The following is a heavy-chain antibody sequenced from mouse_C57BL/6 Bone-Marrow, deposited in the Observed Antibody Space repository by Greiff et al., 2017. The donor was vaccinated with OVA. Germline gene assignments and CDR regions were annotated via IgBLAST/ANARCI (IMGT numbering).Heavy chain of an antibody. CDR1: GYAFTNYL. V-gene: IGHV1-54*01. D-gene: IGHD2-5*01. CDR2: INPGSGGT. J-gene: IGHJ2*01. CDR3: ARLNYSKGDFDY. Sequence: QVQLQQSGAELVRPGTSVKVSCKASGYAFTNYLIEWVKQRPGQGLEWIGVINPGSGGTNYNEKFKGKATLTADKSSSTAYMQLSSLTSGDSAVYFCARLNYSKGDFDYWGQGTTLTVSS.